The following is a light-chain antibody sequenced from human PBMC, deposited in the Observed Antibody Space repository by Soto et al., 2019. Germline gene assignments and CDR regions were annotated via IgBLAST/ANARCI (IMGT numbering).Light chain of an antibody. CDR3: QQRSNWPST. CDR1: QSVSTY. CDR2: DAS. V-gene: IGKV3-11*01. J-gene: IGKJ4*01. Sequence: EIVLTQSPATLSLSPGERATLSCRASQSVSTYLAWYQQKPGQAPRLLIYDASSGAAGIPARFSGSGSGTDFTLTITSLEPEDFAVYYCQQRSNWPSTFGGGTKVEI.